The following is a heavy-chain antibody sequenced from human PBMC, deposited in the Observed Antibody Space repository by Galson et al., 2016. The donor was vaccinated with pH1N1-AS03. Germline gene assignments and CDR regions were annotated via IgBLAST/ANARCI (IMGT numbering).Heavy chain of an antibody. CDR1: GFTFSSYE. CDR2: IGVAGDT. J-gene: IGHJ3*02. D-gene: IGHD1-1*01. V-gene: IGHV3-13*01. CDR3: ARESSTNSAAAFDI. Sequence: SLRLSCAASGFTFSSYEMHWVRQYTGKGLEWVSAIGVAGDTFYTDSVKGRFTISRENAKNSFYLQMNTLRAGDTAVYYCARESSTNSAAAFDIWGQGTMVTVSS.